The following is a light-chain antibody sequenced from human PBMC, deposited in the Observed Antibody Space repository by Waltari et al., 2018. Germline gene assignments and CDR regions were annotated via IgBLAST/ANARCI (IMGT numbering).Light chain of an antibody. CDR3: QQYSSFST. J-gene: IGKJ2*01. Sequence: DIQMTQSPSTLSASVGDRVTISCRPSQSVGTWLAWYQQKPGKAPKLLIYMASSLESGVPSRFSGSGSGTEFTLTISGLQPDDFATYFCQQYSSFSTFGQGTKV. CDR1: QSVGTW. CDR2: MAS. V-gene: IGKV1-5*03.